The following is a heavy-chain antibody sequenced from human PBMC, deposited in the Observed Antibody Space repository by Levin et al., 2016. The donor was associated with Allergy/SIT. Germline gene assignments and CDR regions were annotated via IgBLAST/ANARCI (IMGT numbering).Heavy chain of an antibody. Sequence: ASVKVSCKTSGYTFTSYNMHWVRQAPGQGLEWMGMINPSDGNTSYPQKFQGSLTMTSDTSTSTIYMELSSLRLEDTAVYYCARDGSYGSEDFWGQGTLVTVSS. CDR1: GYTFTSYN. CDR2: INPSDGNT. D-gene: IGHD2-15*01. CDR3: ARDGSYGSEDF. J-gene: IGHJ4*02. V-gene: IGHV1-46*01.